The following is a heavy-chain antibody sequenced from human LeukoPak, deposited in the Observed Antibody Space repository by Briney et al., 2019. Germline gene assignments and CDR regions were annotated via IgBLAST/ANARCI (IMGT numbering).Heavy chain of an antibody. D-gene: IGHD3-22*01. CDR3: AKDALSQYDSTGSFDY. J-gene: IGHJ4*02. CDR1: GFTFSSYG. CDR2: ISYDGSNK. V-gene: IGHV3-30*18. Sequence: GGSLRLSCAASGFTFSSYGMHWVRQAPGKGLEWVAVISYDGSNKYYADSVKGRFTISRDNSKNTLYLQMNSLRAEDTAVYYCAKDALSQYDSTGSFDYWGQGILVTVSS.